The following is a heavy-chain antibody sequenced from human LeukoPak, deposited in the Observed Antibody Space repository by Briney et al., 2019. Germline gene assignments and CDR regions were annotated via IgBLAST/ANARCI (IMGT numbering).Heavy chain of an antibody. CDR3: ARAPTDIVGATLSFDY. V-gene: IGHV6-1*01. Sequence: SQTLSLTCAISGDSVSSNSAAWNWIRQSPSRGLEWLGRTYYRSKWYNDYAVSVKSRITINPDTSKNQFSLQLNSVTPEDTAVYYCARAPTDIVGATLSFDYWAREPWSPSPQ. CDR1: GDSVSSNSAA. D-gene: IGHD1-26*01. J-gene: IGHJ4*02. CDR2: TYYRSKWYN.